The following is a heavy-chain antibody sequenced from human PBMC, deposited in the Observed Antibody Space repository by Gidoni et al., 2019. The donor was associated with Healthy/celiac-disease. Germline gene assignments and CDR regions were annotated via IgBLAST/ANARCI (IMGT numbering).Heavy chain of an antibody. V-gene: IGHV1-46*01. J-gene: IGHJ6*02. CDR1: GYTFPSYY. D-gene: IGHD3-3*01. CDR3: ARDRVRIFSPDYYYYYGMDV. CDR2: INPSGGST. Sequence: QVQLVQSGAEVKKPGASVKVSCKASGYTFPSYYMHWVRQAPGQGLEWMGIINPSGGSTSYAQKFQGRVTMTRDTSTSTVYMELSSLRSEDTAVYYCARDRVRIFSPDYYYYYGMDVWGQGTTVTVSS.